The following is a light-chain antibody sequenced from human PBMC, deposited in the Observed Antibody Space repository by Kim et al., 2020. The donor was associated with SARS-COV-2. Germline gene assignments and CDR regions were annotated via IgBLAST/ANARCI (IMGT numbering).Light chain of an antibody. CDR1: SSDVGSYNL. Sequence: QSITISCNGTSSDVGSYNLVSWYQPHPGKAPKLLIYEGSKRPSGVSNRFSGSKSGNTASLTISGLQAEDEADYYCCSYAGSSTYVFGTGTKVTVL. J-gene: IGLJ1*01. CDR3: CSYAGSSTYV. V-gene: IGLV2-23*01. CDR2: EGS.